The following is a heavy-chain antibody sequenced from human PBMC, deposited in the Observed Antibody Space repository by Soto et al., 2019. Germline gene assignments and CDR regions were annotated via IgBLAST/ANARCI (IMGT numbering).Heavy chain of an antibody. Sequence: QVKLVQSGAEVKKSGASVKVSCKASGYTFTSYDINWVRQATGQGLEWMGWMNPNSGNTGYAQKFQGRVTMTRNTSISTAYMELSSLRYEDTAVYYCARERSAAGTGWFDPWGQGTLVTVSS. V-gene: IGHV1-8*01. CDR3: ARERSAAGTGWFDP. CDR1: GYTFTSYD. CDR2: MNPNSGNT. J-gene: IGHJ5*02. D-gene: IGHD6-13*01.